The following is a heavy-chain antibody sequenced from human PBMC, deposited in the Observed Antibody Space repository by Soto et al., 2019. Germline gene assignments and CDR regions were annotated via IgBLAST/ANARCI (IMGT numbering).Heavy chain of an antibody. CDR1: GFTFSSYA. D-gene: IGHD2-2*01. CDR2: ISGSGGSK. V-gene: IGHV3-23*01. Sequence: LILSCAGSGFTFSSYAMSWFRHAPVKGLEWVSAISGSGGSKYYADSVKGRFTISRDNSKNTLYLQMNSLRAEDTAVYYRAKDNLVVVPASTGGSAFDIWGQGTLVTVSS. J-gene: IGHJ3*02. CDR3: AKDNLVVVPASTGGSAFDI.